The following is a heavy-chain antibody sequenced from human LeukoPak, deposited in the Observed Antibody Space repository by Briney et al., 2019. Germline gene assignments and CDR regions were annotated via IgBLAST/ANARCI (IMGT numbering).Heavy chain of an antibody. D-gene: IGHD2-21*02. V-gene: IGHV1-2*02. CDR1: GYTFSTYD. Sequence: VSVKVSCKASGYTFSTYDINWVRQASGQGLEWMGWINPNSGGTNYAQKFQGRVTMTRDTSISTAYMELSRLRSDDTAVYYCARGGPYCGGDCYSPNWFDPWGQGTLVTVSS. J-gene: IGHJ5*02. CDR2: INPNSGGT. CDR3: ARGGPYCGGDCYSPNWFDP.